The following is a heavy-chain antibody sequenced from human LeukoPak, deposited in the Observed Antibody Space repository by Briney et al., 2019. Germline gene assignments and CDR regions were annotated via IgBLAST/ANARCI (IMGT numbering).Heavy chain of an antibody. J-gene: IGHJ4*02. D-gene: IGHD3-3*01. V-gene: IGHV3-30*04. CDR3: ARAPSGYYPYFDY. CDR2: ISYDGSNE. CDR1: EFTFSSYT. Sequence: RGSLRLSCAASEFTFSSYTMHWVRQAPGKGLEWVAVISYDGSNEYYADSVKGRFTISRDNSKSTLYLQMNSLRAEDATMYYCARAPSGYYPYFDYWGQGTLVTVSS.